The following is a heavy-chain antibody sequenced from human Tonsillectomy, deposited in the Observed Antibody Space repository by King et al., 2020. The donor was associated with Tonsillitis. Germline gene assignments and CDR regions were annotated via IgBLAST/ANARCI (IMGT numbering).Heavy chain of an antibody. Sequence: VQLVESGGGLVQPGRSLRLSCIDSGFDFGDYAMGWVRQAPGKGLEWVGFIRSKAYGGTTEYAASVKRRFTFSRDDSKSIAYLQMNSLKTEDTAVYYCTRVRGETGLYFDLWGRGTLVIVSS. CDR3: TRVRGETGLYFDL. CDR1: GFDFGDYA. D-gene: IGHD7-27*01. CDR2: IRSKAYGGTT. V-gene: IGHV3-49*04. J-gene: IGHJ2*01.